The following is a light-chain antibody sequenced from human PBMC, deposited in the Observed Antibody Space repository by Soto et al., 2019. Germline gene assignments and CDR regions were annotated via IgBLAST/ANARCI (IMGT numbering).Light chain of an antibody. CDR3: QQYHKWPVT. V-gene: IGKV3-15*01. J-gene: IGKJ5*01. CDR1: QSVSSN. Sequence: EIVMTQSPATLSVSPGGRATLSCRASQSVSSNLAWYQQKPGQAPRLLIFDASARATAIPARFSGSGFGTDCTLTISSLQSEDFAVYYCQQYHKWPVTFGQGTRLDIK. CDR2: DAS.